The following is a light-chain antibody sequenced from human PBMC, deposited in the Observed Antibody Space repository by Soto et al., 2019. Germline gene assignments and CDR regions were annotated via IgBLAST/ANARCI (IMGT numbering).Light chain of an antibody. CDR2: GAS. V-gene: IGKV3-15*01. CDR3: QQYNNWPPWT. Sequence: EIVMTQSPATLSVSPGERATLSCRASQNVSSNLAWYQQKPGQAPRLLIYGASTRATGIPARFSGSGSGTEFTLTISSLQSEDFAVYYCQQYNNWPPWTLGQGTKVEIK. CDR1: QNVSSN. J-gene: IGKJ1*01.